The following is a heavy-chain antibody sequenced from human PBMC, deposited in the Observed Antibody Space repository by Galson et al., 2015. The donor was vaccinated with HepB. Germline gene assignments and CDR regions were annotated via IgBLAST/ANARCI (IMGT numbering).Heavy chain of an antibody. J-gene: IGHJ3*02. CDR1: GFRFSSYS. Sequence: SLRLSCAASGFRFSSYSMNWVRQAPGKGLEWVSSIGSGGVNIYHADSVKGRLTISRDNAKDSLYLQMNSLRAEDTAVYYCTSRDFSNGGHSDIWGQGTMVTVSS. V-gene: IGHV3-21*01. D-gene: IGHD4-11*01. CDR3: TSRDFSNGGHSDI. CDR2: IGSGGVNI.